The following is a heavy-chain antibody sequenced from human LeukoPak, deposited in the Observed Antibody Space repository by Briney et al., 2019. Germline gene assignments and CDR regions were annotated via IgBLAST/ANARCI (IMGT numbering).Heavy chain of an antibody. CDR2: ISGSGGST. Sequence: GGSLRLSCAASGFTFSNYWMSWVRQAPGKGLEWVSAISGSGGSTYYADSVKGRFTISRDNSKNTLYLQMNSLRAEDTAIYYCAKDTVYYDSSSYPYWGQGNLVTVSS. CDR1: GFTFSNYW. CDR3: AKDTVYYDSSSYPY. V-gene: IGHV3-23*01. D-gene: IGHD3-22*01. J-gene: IGHJ4*02.